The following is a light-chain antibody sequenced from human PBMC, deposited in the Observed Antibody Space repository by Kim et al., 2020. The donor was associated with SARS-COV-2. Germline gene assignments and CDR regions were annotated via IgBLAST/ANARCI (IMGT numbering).Light chain of an antibody. CDR1: SGSIASNY. CDR2: EDN. V-gene: IGLV6-57*04. Sequence: NFMLTQPHSLSESPGKTVTISCTRSSGSIASNYVQWYQQRPGSAPSTVIYEDNRRPSGVPDRFSGSIDSSSNSASLTISGLKTEDEADYYCQSYDSSIVFGGGTQLTVL. J-gene: IGLJ2*01. CDR3: QSYDSSIV.